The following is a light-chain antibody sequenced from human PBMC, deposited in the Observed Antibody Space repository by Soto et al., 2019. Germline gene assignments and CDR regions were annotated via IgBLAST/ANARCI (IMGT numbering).Light chain of an antibody. J-gene: IGLJ2*01. CDR1: SSDVGYYNY. Sequence: QSALTQPASVSGSPGQSITISCTGTSSDVGYYNYVSWYQQHPGKAPNLMIYDVSNRPSGVSNRFSGSKSGNTASLTISRLQAEDEADYYCSSQGTSSTLVFGGGTQLTVL. V-gene: IGLV2-14*01. CDR2: DVS. CDR3: SSQGTSSTLV.